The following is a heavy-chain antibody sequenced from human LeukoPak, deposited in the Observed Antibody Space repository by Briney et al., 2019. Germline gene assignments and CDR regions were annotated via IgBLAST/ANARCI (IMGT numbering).Heavy chain of an antibody. V-gene: IGHV3-30*18. CDR3: AKGAVTADYFDY. J-gene: IGHJ4*02. CDR1: GFTFSSDG. Sequence: RPARSLRLSSAASGFTFSSDGMHWVRQAPGKVLEWVAFISYDGSNKYYADSVKGRFTISRDNSKNTLYLQMNSLRAEDTAVYYCAKGAVTADYFDYWGQGTLVTVSS. D-gene: IGHD2-21*02. CDR2: ISYDGSNK.